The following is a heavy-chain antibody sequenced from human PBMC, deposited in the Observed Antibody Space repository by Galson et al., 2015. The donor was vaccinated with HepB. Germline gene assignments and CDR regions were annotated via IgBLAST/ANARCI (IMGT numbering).Heavy chain of an antibody. J-gene: IGHJ4*02. Sequence: TLSLTCTVSGGSISSYYWSWIRQPPGKGLEWIGYIYYSGSTNYNPSLKSRVTISVDTSKNQFSLKLSSVTAADTGVYYCARLLGSSGWPDLPQAANPWNFDYWGQGTLVTVSS. CDR3: ARLLGSSGWPDLPQAANPWNFDY. V-gene: IGHV4-59*08. CDR2: IYYSGST. D-gene: IGHD6-19*01. CDR1: GGSISSYY.